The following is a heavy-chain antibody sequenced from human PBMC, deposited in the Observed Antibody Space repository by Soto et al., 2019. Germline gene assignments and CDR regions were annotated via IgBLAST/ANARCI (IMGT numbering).Heavy chain of an antibody. CDR2: ISKDGMNK. D-gene: IGHD6-19*01. CDR3: ARDMYSSDYFVKWFEP. Sequence: QVRLVESGGGVVQPGRSLRLSCTASGFSFSSYAMYWFRQPPGKGLEWVAVISKDGMNKNYADSVKGRVTVSRDNANYSLELQLSSLRAEDTAMYYCARDMYSSDYFVKWFEPWGQGTLVTVSS. V-gene: IGHV3-30*04. J-gene: IGHJ5*02. CDR1: GFSFSSYA.